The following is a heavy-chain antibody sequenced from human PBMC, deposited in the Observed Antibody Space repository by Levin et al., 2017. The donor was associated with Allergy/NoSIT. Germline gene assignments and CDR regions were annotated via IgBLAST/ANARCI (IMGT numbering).Heavy chain of an antibody. CDR1: GYTFTSYA. V-gene: IGHV7-4-1*02. CDR3: ARDVNPEATTCDY. Sequence: GESLKISCKASGYTFTSYAMNWVRQAPGQGLEWMGWINTNTGNPTYAQGFTGRFVFSLDTSVSTAYLQISSLKAEDTAVYYCARDVNPEATTCDYWGQGTLVTVSS. CDR2: INTNTGNP. J-gene: IGHJ4*02. D-gene: IGHD5-12*01.